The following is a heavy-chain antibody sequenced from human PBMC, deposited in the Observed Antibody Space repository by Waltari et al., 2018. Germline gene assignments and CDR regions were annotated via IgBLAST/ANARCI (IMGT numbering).Heavy chain of an antibody. Sequence: QLQLQESGPGLVKPSGTPSLTCDVSGDSMSSTDCWSWVRQAPQKGLEWLGEVRGDGRSNYNPSFAGRVTVSLDTSNNQFSLRMTSATAADTAMYYCARDRGRGLYLDTWGPGTLVTVSP. CDR1: GDSMSSTDC. CDR2: VRGDGRS. CDR3: ARDRGRGLYLDT. D-gene: IGHD2-15*01. J-gene: IGHJ5*02. V-gene: IGHV4-4*02.